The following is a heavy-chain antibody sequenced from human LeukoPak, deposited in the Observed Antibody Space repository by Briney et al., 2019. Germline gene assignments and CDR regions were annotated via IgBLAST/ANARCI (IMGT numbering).Heavy chain of an antibody. CDR1: GGTFSSYA. D-gene: IGHD2-2*01. V-gene: IGHV1-69*01. CDR3: ARRDIVVVPAAIEYYYYGMDV. CDR2: IIPIFGTA. Sequence: SVKVSCKASGGTFSSYAISWVRQAPGQGLEWMGGIIPIFGTANYAQKFQGRVTITADESTSTAYMELCSLRSEDTAVYYCARRDIVVVPAAIEYYYYGMDVWGQGTTVTVSS. J-gene: IGHJ6*02.